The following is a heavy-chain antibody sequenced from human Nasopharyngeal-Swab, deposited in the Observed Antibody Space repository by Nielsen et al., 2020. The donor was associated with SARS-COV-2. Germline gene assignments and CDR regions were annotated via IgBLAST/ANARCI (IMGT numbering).Heavy chain of an antibody. V-gene: IGHV3-11*04. Sequence: SLKISCAASGFTFSDYYMGWDRQAPGKGLESISYISGSGGTIYYVDSKKVRFTISRDNAKHSLYLQMNHRRDEDTAVYYFARDRANWPLDYWGQGTLVTVSS. CDR2: ISGSGGTI. CDR1: GFTFSDYY. CDR3: ARDRANWPLDY. J-gene: IGHJ4*02. D-gene: IGHD7-27*01.